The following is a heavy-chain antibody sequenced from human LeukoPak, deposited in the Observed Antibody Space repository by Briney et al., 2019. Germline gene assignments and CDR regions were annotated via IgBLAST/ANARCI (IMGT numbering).Heavy chain of an antibody. CDR1: GGSISSSSYY. Sequence: PSETLSLTCTVSGGSISSSSYYWGWIRQPPGKGLEWIGSIYYSGSTYYNPSLKSRVTISVDTSKNQFSLKLSSVTAADTAVYYCAREEIPMAGRTDFDYWGQGTLVTVSS. J-gene: IGHJ4*02. D-gene: IGHD3-10*01. CDR3: AREEIPMAGRTDFDY. CDR2: IYYSGST. V-gene: IGHV4-39*07.